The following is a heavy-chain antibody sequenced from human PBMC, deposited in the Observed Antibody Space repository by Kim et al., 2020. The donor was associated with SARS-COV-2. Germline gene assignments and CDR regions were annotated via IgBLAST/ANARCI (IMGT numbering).Heavy chain of an antibody. J-gene: IGHJ4*02. Sequence: GGSLRLSCAASGFTFSSYAMSWVRQAPGKGLEWVSAISGSGGSTYYADSVKGRFTISRDNSKNTLYLQMNSLRAEDTAVYYCARTLKTYGDNSPGYWGQGTLVTVSS. V-gene: IGHV3-23*01. CDR2: ISGSGGST. CDR1: GFTFSSYA. CDR3: ARTLKTYGDNSPGY. D-gene: IGHD4-17*01.